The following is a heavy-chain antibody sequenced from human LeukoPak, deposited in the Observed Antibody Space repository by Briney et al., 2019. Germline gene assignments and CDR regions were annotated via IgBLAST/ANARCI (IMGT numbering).Heavy chain of an antibody. J-gene: IGHJ4*02. D-gene: IGHD1-26*01. CDR2: INPNSGGT. Sequence: ASVKVSCKASGYTFAGYYMHWVRQAPGQGLEWMGWINPNSGGTNYAQKFQGRVTMTRDTSISTAYMELSRLRSDDTAVYYCARVEKWELPESYWGQGTLVTVSS. V-gene: IGHV1-2*02. CDR1: GYTFAGYY. CDR3: ARVEKWELPESY.